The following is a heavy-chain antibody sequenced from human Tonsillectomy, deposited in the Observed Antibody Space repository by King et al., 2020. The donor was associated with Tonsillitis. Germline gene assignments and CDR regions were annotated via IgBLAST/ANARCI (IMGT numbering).Heavy chain of an antibody. CDR1: GFTFSDAW. V-gene: IGHV3-15*01. Sequence: VQLVESGGGLVKPGGSLRLSWAASGFTFSDAWMSWVRQAPGKGLEWVGRIKSKTDGGTTDYAAPAKGRFTISRDDSKNTLYLQMNSLKSEVSAVYFCTTLRKYSSNGNCGYWGQGILVTVSS. J-gene: IGHJ4*02. CDR2: IKSKTDGGTT. CDR3: TTLRKYSSNGNCGY. D-gene: IGHD6-13*01.